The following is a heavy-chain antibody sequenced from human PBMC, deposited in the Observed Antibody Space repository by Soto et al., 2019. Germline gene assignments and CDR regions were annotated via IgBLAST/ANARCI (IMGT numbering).Heavy chain of an antibody. V-gene: IGHV4-59*01. CDR2: IYYSGST. CDR3: ARVWYEYGNWFDP. CDR1: GGSISSYY. Sequence: SETLSLTCTVSGGSISSYYWSWIRQPPGKGLEWIGYIYYSGSTNYNPSLKSRVTISVDTSKNQFSLKLSSVTAADTAVYYCARVWYEYGNWFDPWGQGTLVTVSS. J-gene: IGHJ5*02. D-gene: IGHD5-12*01.